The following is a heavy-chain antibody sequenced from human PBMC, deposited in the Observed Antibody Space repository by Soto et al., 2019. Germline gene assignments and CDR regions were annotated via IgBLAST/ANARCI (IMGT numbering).Heavy chain of an antibody. V-gene: IGHV4-31*03. CDR1: GGSISSGDYY. D-gene: IGHD3-22*01. CDR2: IYYSGST. Sequence: QVQLQESGPGLVKPSQTLSLTCTVSGGSISSGDYYWSWIRQHPGKGLEWIGYIYYSGSTYYSPYLKSRVTISVDTSKNQSSLKLSSVTAADTAVYYCASHGSGYYPFDYWGQGTLVTVSS. CDR3: ASHGSGYYPFDY. J-gene: IGHJ4*02.